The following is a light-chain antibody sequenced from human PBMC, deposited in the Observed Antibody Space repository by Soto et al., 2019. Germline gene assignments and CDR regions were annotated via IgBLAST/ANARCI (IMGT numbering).Light chain of an antibody. J-gene: IGKJ4*01. Sequence: DIQMTQSRSTLSASVGDRDTITFRASQSIDRWLAWYQQKPGKAPKVLIWHATTLHRGVPSRFRGSGSGTDFTLTISSLQPEDFATYYCQQANSFPHTFGGGTKVDNK. CDR3: QQANSFPHT. CDR2: HAT. CDR1: QSIDRW. V-gene: IGKV1-12*01.